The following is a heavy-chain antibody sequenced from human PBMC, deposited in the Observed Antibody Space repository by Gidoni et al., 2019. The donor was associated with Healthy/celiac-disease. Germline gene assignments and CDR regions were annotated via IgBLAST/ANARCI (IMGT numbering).Heavy chain of an antibody. V-gene: IGHV1-3*01. J-gene: IGHJ6*04. D-gene: IGHD3-3*01. CDR1: GYTFTSYA. CDR3: ASSFNTYYDFWSGYADGMDV. Sequence: QVQLVQSGAEVTKPGASVKVSCKASGYTFTSYAMHWVRQATGQRLEWMGWINAVNGNTKYSKKLQGRVTITRDTSASTAYMELSSLRSEDTAVYYCASSFNTYYDFWSGYADGMDVWGKGTTVTVSS. CDR2: INAVNGNT.